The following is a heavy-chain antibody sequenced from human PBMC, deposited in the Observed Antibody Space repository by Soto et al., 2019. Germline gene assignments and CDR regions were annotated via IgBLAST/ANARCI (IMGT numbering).Heavy chain of an antibody. D-gene: IGHD1-1*01. CDR3: ARDRRGYPNYFDY. J-gene: IGHJ4*02. V-gene: IGHV1-2*04. Sequence: PRASVKVSCKASGYTFTGYYMHCVRQAPGQGLEWMGWINPNSGGTNYAQKFQGWVTMTRDTSISTAYMELSRLRSDDTAVYYCARDRRGYPNYFDYWGQGTLVTVSS. CDR1: GYTFTGYY. CDR2: INPNSGGT.